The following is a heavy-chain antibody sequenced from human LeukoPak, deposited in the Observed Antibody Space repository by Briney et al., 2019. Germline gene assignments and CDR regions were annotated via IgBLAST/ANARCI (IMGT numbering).Heavy chain of an antibody. CDR3: ARNRAVVRGLILPDLDY. CDR1: GGSFSAYY. V-gene: IGHV4-34*01. Sequence: PSETLSLTCAVYGGSFSAYYWTWIRQPPGKGLEWIGEINHSGSTNYNPSLKSRVTVSVDTSKNQFSLKLSSVTAADPAVYYCARNRAVVRGLILPDLDYWDQGTLVTVSS. CDR2: INHSGST. D-gene: IGHD3-10*01. J-gene: IGHJ4*02.